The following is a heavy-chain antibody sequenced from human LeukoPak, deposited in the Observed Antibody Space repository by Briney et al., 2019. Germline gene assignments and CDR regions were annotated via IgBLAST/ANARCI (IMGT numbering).Heavy chain of an antibody. Sequence: GGSLRLSCAASGFTFDDYAMHWVRQAPGKGLEWVSLISWDGGSTYYADSVKGRFTISRDNSENSLYLQMNSLRAEDTALYYCAKSVSGDGFQVFDYWGQGTLVTVSS. CDR2: ISWDGGST. CDR1: GFTFDDYA. J-gene: IGHJ4*02. V-gene: IGHV3-43D*03. D-gene: IGHD5-24*01. CDR3: AKSVSGDGFQVFDY.